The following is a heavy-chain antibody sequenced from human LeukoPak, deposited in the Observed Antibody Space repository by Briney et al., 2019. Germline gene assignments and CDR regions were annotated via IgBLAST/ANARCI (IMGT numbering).Heavy chain of an antibody. CDR2: IIPIFGTA. D-gene: IGHD5-18*01. V-gene: IGHV1-69*05. Sequence: SVKVSCKASGGTFSSYAISWVRHAPGQGREWMGGIIPIFGTANYAQKFQGRVTITTDESTSTAYMELSSLRSEDTAVYYCARGGYSYGYYYYYYMDVWGKGTTVTVSS. CDR3: ARGGYSYGYYYYYYMDV. J-gene: IGHJ6*03. CDR1: GGTFSSYA.